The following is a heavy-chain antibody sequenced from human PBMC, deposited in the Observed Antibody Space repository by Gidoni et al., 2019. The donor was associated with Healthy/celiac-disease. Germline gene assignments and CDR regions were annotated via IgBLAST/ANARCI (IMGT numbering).Heavy chain of an antibody. CDR2: MNPNSGNT. CDR3: ARGQFSGAARPYTLDDWFDP. D-gene: IGHD6-6*01. Sequence: QVQLVQSGAEVKKPGASVKVSCEASGYTFTSYDINWVRQATGQGLEWMGWMNPNSGNTGYAQKFQGRVTMTRNTSISTAYMELSSLRSEDTAVYYCARGQFSGAARPYTLDDWFDPWGQGTLVTVSS. V-gene: IGHV1-8*01. J-gene: IGHJ5*02. CDR1: GYTFTSYD.